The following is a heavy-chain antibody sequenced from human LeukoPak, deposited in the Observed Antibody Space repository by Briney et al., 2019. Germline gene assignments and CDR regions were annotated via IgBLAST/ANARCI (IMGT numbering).Heavy chain of an antibody. Sequence: GGSLRLSCAASGFTVSSNYMSWVRQAPGKGLEWVSVIYSGGSTYYADSVKGRFTISRDNSKNTLYLQMNSLRAEDTAVYFCASHQNYYYYMDVWGKGTTVTVSS. CDR2: IYSGGST. J-gene: IGHJ6*03. CDR1: GFTVSSNY. CDR3: ASHQNYYYYMDV. V-gene: IGHV3-66*04.